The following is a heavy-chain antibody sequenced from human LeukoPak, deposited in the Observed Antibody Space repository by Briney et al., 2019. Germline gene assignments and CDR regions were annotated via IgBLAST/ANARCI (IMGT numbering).Heavy chain of an antibody. Sequence: GGSLSLSCATSAFTFRSDWMTWVRQAPGKGLEWVANINHDGSKKHYVDSVKGRFTISRDNAKNSLYLQMNSLRAEDTAVYYCARDYYYMDVWGKGTTVTVSS. CDR1: AFTFRSDW. J-gene: IGHJ6*03. CDR2: INHDGSKK. CDR3: ARDYYYMDV. V-gene: IGHV3-7*01.